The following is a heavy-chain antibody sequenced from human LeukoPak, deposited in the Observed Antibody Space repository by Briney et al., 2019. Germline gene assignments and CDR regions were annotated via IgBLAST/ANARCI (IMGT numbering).Heavy chain of an antibody. CDR2: ISGSGGST. CDR1: GFTFSSYA. CDR3: AKDQEYYDILTGYDY. V-gene: IGHV3-23*01. J-gene: IGHJ4*02. D-gene: IGHD3-9*01. Sequence: GGSLRLFCAASGFTFSSYAMSWVRQAPGKGLEWVSAISGSGGSTYYADSVKGRFTISRDNSKNTLYLQMNSLRAEDRAVYYCAKDQEYYDILTGYDYWGQGTLVTVSS.